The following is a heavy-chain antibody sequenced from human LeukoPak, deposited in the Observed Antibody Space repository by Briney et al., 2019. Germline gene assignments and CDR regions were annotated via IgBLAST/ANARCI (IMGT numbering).Heavy chain of an antibody. CDR3: ARLVGYGGTRIQYYFDY. D-gene: IGHD4-23*01. Sequence: ASVKVSCKASGYTFTGYYMHWVRQAPGQGLEWMGWINPNSGGTNYAQKFQGRVTMTRDTSISTAYMELSRLRSDDTAVYYCARLVGYGGTRIQYYFDYWGQGTLVTVSS. J-gene: IGHJ4*02. CDR1: GYTFTGYY. V-gene: IGHV1-2*02. CDR2: INPNSGGT.